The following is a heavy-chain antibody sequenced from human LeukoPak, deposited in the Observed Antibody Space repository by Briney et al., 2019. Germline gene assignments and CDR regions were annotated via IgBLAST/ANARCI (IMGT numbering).Heavy chain of an antibody. CDR1: GFTFSSYS. J-gene: IGHJ6*03. V-gene: IGHV3-48*01. D-gene: IGHD2-2*01. CDR3: ARSCSSTSCYFFYYMDV. Sequence: PGGSLRLSXAASGFTFSSYSMNWVRQAPGKGLEWVSYISSSSSTIYYADSVKGRFTISRDNAKNSLYLQMNSLRAEDTAVYYCARSCSSTSCYFFYYMDVWGKGTTVTVSS. CDR2: ISSSSSTI.